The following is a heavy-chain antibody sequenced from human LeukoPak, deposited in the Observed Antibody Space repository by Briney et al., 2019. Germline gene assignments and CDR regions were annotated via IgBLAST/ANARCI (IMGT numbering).Heavy chain of an antibody. CDR1: GFTFSKYW. J-gene: IGHJ4*02. CDR3: ATKQWLAPPPDS. Sequence: GGSLRLSCAASGFTFSKYWMLWVRQAPGKGLESVSRINTDGTVTTYADSVKGRSTVSRDNADNTMFLQMNSVRDEATAVYYCATKQWLAPPPDSWGQGTPVTVSS. CDR2: INTDGTVT. D-gene: IGHD6-19*01. V-gene: IGHV3-74*01.